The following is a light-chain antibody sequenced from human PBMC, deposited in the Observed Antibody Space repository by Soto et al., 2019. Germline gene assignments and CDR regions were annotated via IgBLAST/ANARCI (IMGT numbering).Light chain of an antibody. V-gene: IGKV3-20*01. CDR1: QTVRNGY. J-gene: IGKJ4*01. CDR2: RTL. Sequence: EIVLTQSPGFLSVSPGERATLSCRASQTVRNGYLAWYQHKAGQAPRLLIYRTLSRAAGIPDRCSGSGSGTDFTLTNSRLEPEDFAVYFCQQYADSPVTFGGGTKVEIK. CDR3: QQYADSPVT.